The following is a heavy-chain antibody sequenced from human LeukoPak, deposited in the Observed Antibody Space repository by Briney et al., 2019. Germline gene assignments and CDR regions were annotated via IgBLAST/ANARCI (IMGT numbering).Heavy chain of an antibody. CDR2: IYHSGST. D-gene: IGHD2-15*01. J-gene: IGHJ5*02. CDR3: ARRSSPLVVAATPPGFDP. CDR1: GGSISSSNW. V-gene: IGHV4-4*02. Sequence: SGTLSLTCAVSGGSISSSNWWSWVRRPPGKGLEWIGEIYHSGSTNYNPSLKSRVTISVDKSKNQFSLKLSSVTAADTAVYYCARRSSPLVVAATPPGFDPWGQGTLVTVSS.